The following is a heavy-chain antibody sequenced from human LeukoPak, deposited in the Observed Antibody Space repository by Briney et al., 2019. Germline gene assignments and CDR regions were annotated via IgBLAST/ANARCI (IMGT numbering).Heavy chain of an antibody. D-gene: IGHD2-8*01. J-gene: IGHJ4*02. CDR1: GGSFSGYY. CDR2: INHSGST. Sequence: PSETLSLTCAVYGGSFSGYYWSWIRQPPGKGLEWIGEINHSGSTNYNPSLKSRVTISVDTSKNQFSLKLSSVTAADTAVYYCARYGIDCSNGVCYCFDYWGQGTLVTVSS. CDR3: ARYGIDCSNGVCYCFDY. V-gene: IGHV4-34*01.